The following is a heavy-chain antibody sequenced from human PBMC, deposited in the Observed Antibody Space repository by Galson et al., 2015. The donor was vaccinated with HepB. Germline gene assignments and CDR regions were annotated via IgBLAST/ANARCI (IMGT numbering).Heavy chain of an antibody. V-gene: IGHV3-23*01. Sequence: SLRLSCAASGFTFSYYAMSWVRQAPGKGLEWISAITPSGDNTYSADSMKGRFTISRDNSQNTLFLQMNSLRADDTATYFCAKVFTEKTDGWYRQALYYFDSWGQGTRVTVSS. J-gene: IGHJ4*02. D-gene: IGHD6-19*01. CDR2: ITPSGDNT. CDR3: AKVFTEKTDGWYRQALYYFDS. CDR1: GFTFSYYA.